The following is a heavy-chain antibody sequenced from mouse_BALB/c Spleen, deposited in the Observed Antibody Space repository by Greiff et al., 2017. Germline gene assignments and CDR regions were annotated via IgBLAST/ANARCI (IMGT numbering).Heavy chain of an antibody. J-gene: IGHJ1*01. CDR1: GFTFSSYG. Sequence: EVQVVESGGGLVQPGGSLKLSCAASGFTFSSYGMSWVRQTPDKRLEWVATINSNGGSTYYPDSVKGRFTISRDNAKNTLYLQMSSLKSEDTAMYYWARVGNGNFDVWGAGTTVTVSS. CDR3: ARVGNGNFDV. V-gene: IGHV5-6-3*01. CDR2: INSNGGST. D-gene: IGHD2-1*01.